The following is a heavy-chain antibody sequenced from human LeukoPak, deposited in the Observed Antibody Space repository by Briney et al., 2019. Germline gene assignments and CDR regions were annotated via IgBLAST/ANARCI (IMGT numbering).Heavy chain of an antibody. J-gene: IGHJ4*02. CDR2: INHSGST. D-gene: IGHD6-13*01. CDR3: ASGGIAAAGISDL. V-gene: IGHV4-34*01. CDR1: GGSFSGYY. Sequence: SETLSLTCAVYGGSFSGYYWSWIRQPPGKGLEWIGEINHSGSTNYNPSLKSRVTTSVDTSKNQFSLKLSSVTAADTAVYYCASGGIAAAGISDLWGQGTLVTVSS.